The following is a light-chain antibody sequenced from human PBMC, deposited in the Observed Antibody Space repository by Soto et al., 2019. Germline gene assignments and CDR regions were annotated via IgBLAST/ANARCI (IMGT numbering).Light chain of an antibody. V-gene: IGKV3-15*01. CDR1: QSVSTN. Sequence: ELWMTESPATLSVSRGERATLSWGASQSVSTNLVWYQKKTGQAPRLLIYAASTRAAGVPVRLSGSGSETEFTITIRSMQSEDFELYYCHQYNNWPWTFGHGTKLDIK. J-gene: IGKJ1*01. CDR2: AAS. CDR3: HQYNNWPWT.